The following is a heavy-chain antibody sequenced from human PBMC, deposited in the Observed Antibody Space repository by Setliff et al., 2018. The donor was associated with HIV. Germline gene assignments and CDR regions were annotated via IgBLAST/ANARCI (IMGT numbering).Heavy chain of an antibody. V-gene: IGHV4-38-2*01. CDR2: MFRTGTS. J-gene: IGHJ4*02. D-gene: IGHD1-1*01. Sequence: KASETLSLTCAVSGYSIRSGYYWGWIRQSPGKGLEWIGTMFRTGTSYYNPSLTSRVTISQDTSKNQFSLEPTSVTAADTAVYYCATVDGTRYLDYWGQGKLVTVSS. CDR1: GYSIRSGYY. CDR3: ATVDGTRYLDY.